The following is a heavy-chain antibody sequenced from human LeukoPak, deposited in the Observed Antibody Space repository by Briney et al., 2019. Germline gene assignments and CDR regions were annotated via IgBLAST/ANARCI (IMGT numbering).Heavy chain of an antibody. Sequence: SETLSLTCTVSGYSISSGYYWGRIRQPPGKGLEWIGSIYHSGSTYYNPSLKSRVTISVDTSKNQFSLKLSSVTAADTAVYYCASRGYSGYDYDYYYYYMDVWGKGTTVTVSS. CDR1: GYSISSGYY. V-gene: IGHV4-38-2*02. CDR2: IYHSGST. CDR3: ASRGYSGYDYDYYYYYMDV. D-gene: IGHD5-12*01. J-gene: IGHJ6*03.